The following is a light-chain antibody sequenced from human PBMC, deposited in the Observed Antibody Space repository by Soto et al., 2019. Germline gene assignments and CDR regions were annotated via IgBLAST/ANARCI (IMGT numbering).Light chain of an antibody. J-gene: IGKJ1*01. Sequence: DIQMTQSPSTLSASVGDRVTITCRASQSLRNWLAWYQQKPGKAPKLLIYKASSLESGVPSRFSGSGSGAEFTLNINGLQPDDFATYYCQQYDTHSWTFGQGTKVEIK. V-gene: IGKV1-5*03. CDR3: QQYDTHSWT. CDR2: KAS. CDR1: QSLRNW.